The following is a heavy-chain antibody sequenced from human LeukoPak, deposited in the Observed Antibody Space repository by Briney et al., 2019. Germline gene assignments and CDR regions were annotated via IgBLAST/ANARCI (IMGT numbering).Heavy chain of an antibody. D-gene: IGHD3-22*01. CDR3: ARHEYYDSRGSHYYSYYYMDV. CDR1: DYSISSGYY. V-gene: IGHV4-38-2*02. CDR2: IYHSGST. Sequence: SETLSLTCTVSDYSISSGYYWGWTRQSPGKGLQWIGSIYHSGSTYYNSSLKSRVTISVDTSKNQFSLKLSSVTAADTAVYYCARHEYYDSRGSHYYSYYYMDVWGKGTTVTVSS. J-gene: IGHJ6*03.